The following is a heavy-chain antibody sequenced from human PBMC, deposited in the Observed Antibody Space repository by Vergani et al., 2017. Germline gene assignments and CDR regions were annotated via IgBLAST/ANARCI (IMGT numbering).Heavy chain of an antibody. V-gene: IGHV1-69*01. Sequence: QVQLVQSGAEVKKPGSSVKVSCKASGGTFSSYAISWVRQAPGQGLEWMGGIIPIFGTANYAQKFQGRVTITADESTSTAYMELSSLRAEDTAVYYCAREGTTVTTEAFYYYYYMDVWGKGTTVTVSS. D-gene: IGHD4-11*01. CDR2: IIPIFGTA. J-gene: IGHJ6*03. CDR3: AREGTTVTTEAFYYYYYMDV. CDR1: GGTFSSYA.